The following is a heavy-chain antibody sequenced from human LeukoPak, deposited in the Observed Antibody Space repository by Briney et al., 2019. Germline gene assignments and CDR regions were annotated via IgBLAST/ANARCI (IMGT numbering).Heavy chain of an antibody. Sequence: SETLSLTCSVSGGSVTSGTYHWGWIRQPPGKGLEWIGSVYFDGGTHYTPSLQSRVTISVDTSKNQFSLRLSSVTAADTALYYCAGDHYYDGRGRFDPWGQGTLVTVSS. CDR3: AGDHYYDGRGRFDP. V-gene: IGHV4-39*07. D-gene: IGHD3-16*01. CDR2: VYFDGGT. CDR1: GGSVTSGTYH. J-gene: IGHJ5*02.